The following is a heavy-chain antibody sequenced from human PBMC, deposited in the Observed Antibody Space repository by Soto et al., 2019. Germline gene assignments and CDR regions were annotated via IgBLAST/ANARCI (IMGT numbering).Heavy chain of an antibody. Sequence: GGSLRLSCEGSGFTFNDYYMTWIRQAPGKGLEWVAYINTLSTAIYYADSVKGRFTISRDNAKNSLYLQMNGLRAKDTATYYCARRLQWQLRPLDSWGRGTLVTVSS. V-gene: IGHV3-11*01. J-gene: IGHJ4*02. D-gene: IGHD6-19*01. CDR2: INTLSTAI. CDR1: GFTFNDYY. CDR3: ARRLQWQLRPLDS.